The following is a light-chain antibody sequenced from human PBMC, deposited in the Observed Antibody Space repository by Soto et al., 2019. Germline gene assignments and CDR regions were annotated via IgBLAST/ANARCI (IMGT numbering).Light chain of an antibody. V-gene: IGLV2-11*01. CDR3: CSYAGSYTLYV. Sequence: QSVLTQPRSVSGSPGQSVSISCTGTSSDVGRYSYVSWYQQHPGKAPKLMIYDVSERPSGVPDRFSGSKSGNTASLTISGLQAEDEADYYCCSYAGSYTLYVFGTGTKVNVL. CDR1: SSDVGRYSY. J-gene: IGLJ1*01. CDR2: DVS.